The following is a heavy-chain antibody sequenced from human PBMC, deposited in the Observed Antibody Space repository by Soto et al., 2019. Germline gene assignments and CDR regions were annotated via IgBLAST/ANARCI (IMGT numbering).Heavy chain of an antibody. V-gene: IGHV3-33*01. CDR3: ARGDQLLAHYYYYGMDV. J-gene: IGHJ6*02. Sequence: GGSLRLSCAASGFTFSSYGMHWVRQAPGKGLEWVAVIWYDGSSKYYADSVKGRFTISRDNSKNTLYLQMNSLRAEDTAVYYCARGDQLLAHYYYYGMDVWGQGTTVTVSS. CDR2: IWYDGSSK. D-gene: IGHD2-2*01. CDR1: GFTFSSYG.